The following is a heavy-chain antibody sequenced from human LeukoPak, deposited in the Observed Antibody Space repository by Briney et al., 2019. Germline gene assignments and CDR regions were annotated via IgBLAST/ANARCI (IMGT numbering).Heavy chain of an antibody. Sequence: GASVKVSCKASGYTFTSYGISWVRQAPGQGLEWMGWISAYNGNTNYAQKLQGRVTMTTDTSTSTAYMELRSLRSDDTAMYYCARDCPYYYDSSGYCILHYWGQGTLVTVSS. CDR1: GYTFTSYG. J-gene: IGHJ4*02. CDR2: ISAYNGNT. V-gene: IGHV1-18*01. CDR3: ARDCPYYYDSSGYCILHY. D-gene: IGHD3-22*01.